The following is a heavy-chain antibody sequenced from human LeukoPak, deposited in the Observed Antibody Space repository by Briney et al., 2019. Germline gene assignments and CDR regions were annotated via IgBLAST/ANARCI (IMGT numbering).Heavy chain of an antibody. V-gene: IGHV3-23*01. D-gene: IGHD6-13*01. CDR3: GKQTGYSSTWYLNWFDP. CDR2: ISGSGGST. CDR1: GFTFGSYA. J-gene: IGHJ5*02. Sequence: GGSLRLSCTASGFTFGSYAMSWVRQAPGKGLEWVSAISGSGGSTYYADSMKGRFTISRDNSENTLYLQMNSLRAEDTAVYYCGKQTGYSSTWYLNWFDPWGQGTLVTVSS.